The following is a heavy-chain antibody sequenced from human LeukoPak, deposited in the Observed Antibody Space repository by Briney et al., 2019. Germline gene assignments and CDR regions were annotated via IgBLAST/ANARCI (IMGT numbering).Heavy chain of an antibody. V-gene: IGHV3-9*01. CDR2: ISWNSGSI. CDR3: AKDTRRYGDYYFDY. Sequence: GGPLRLSCAASGFTFDDYAMHWVRQAPGKGLEWVSGISWNSGSIGYADSVKGRFTISRDNAKNSLYLQMNSLRAEDTALYYCAKDTRRYGDYYFDYWGQGTLVTVSS. D-gene: IGHD4-17*01. CDR1: GFTFDDYA. J-gene: IGHJ4*02.